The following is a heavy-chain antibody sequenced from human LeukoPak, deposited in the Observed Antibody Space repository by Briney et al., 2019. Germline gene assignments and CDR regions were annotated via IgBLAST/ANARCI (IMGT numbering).Heavy chain of an antibody. Sequence: SETLSLTCTVSGGSISSSSYYWGWIRQPPGKGLEWFGSIYYSGSTYYNPSLKSRVTISVDTSKNQFSLKLSSVTAADTAVYYCARHSLRWVFDYWGQGTLVTVSS. CDR1: GGSISSSSYY. CDR3: ARHSLRWVFDY. CDR2: IYYSGST. D-gene: IGHD4-23*01. V-gene: IGHV4-39*01. J-gene: IGHJ4*02.